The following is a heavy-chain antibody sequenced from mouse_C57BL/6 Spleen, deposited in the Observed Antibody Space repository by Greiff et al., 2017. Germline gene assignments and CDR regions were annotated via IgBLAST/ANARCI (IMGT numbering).Heavy chain of an antibody. Sequence: EVQLQQSGAELVRPGASVKLSCTASGFNIKDDYMHWVKQRPEQGLEWIGWIDPENGDTEYASKFQGKATITADKSSNTAYLQLRSLTSEDTAVYYCTTICYYYDGAWFAYWGQGTLVSVSA. V-gene: IGHV14-4*01. CDR1: GFNIKDDY. CDR2: IDPENGDT. D-gene: IGHD2-4*01. J-gene: IGHJ3*01. CDR3: TTICYYYDGAWFAY.